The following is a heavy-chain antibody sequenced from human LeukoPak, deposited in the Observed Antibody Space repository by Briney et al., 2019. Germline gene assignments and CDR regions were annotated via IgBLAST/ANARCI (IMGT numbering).Heavy chain of an antibody. J-gene: IGHJ6*03. Sequence: SETLSLTCIVSGGSISNYYWSWIRQPPGKGLEWIGYIYYSGSTSYTGSTNYNPSLKSRVTISVDTSKNQFSLKLSSVTAADTAVYYCARDWGVSARPGYMDVWGKGTTVTVSS. CDR1: GGSISNYY. CDR3: ARDWGVSARPGYMDV. V-gene: IGHV4-59*01. D-gene: IGHD6-6*01. CDR2: IYYSGSTSYTGST.